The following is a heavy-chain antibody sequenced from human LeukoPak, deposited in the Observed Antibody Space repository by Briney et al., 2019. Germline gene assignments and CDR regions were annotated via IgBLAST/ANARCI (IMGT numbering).Heavy chain of an antibody. V-gene: IGHV4-59*08. D-gene: IGHD3-16*02. CDR1: GDSISNYY. CDR2: ISYSGIT. Sequence: SETLFLTCTVSGDSISNYYWSWIRQPPGKGLEWIGYISYSGITNYNPSLKSRVTISLDTSKNHFSLKMRSVTAADTAVYYCARGLYPDDAFDIWGQGTMVTVSS. J-gene: IGHJ3*02. CDR3: ARGLYPDDAFDI.